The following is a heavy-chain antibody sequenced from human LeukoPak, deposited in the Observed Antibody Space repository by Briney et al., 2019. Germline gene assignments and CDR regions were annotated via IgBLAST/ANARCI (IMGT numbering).Heavy chain of an antibody. V-gene: IGHV1-69*02. Sequence: ASVKVSCKASGGTLSSYPVSWVRQAPGQGLELMGRIIPILDLTNYAQRFQGRVTITADTSTSTVYMELNSLRSEDTAVYYCASRYYDSSRYYQYYFDYWGQGTLVTVSS. J-gene: IGHJ4*02. D-gene: IGHD3-22*01. CDR1: GGTLSSYP. CDR2: IIPILDLT. CDR3: ASRYYDSSRYYQYYFDY.